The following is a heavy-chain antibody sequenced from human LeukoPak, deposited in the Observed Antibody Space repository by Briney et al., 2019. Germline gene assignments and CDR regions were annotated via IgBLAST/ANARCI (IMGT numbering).Heavy chain of an antibody. CDR3: VRTPPNWGFDY. V-gene: IGHV1-8*01. J-gene: IGHJ4*02. Sequence: ASVKVSCTASGYTFTTHDINWVRQATGQGLEWLGWMSPNSGDTGYAQKFQGRVTMTSDSSISTAYMELSSLRSEDTAIYYCVRTPPNWGFDYWGQGTLVTVSS. CDR1: GYTFTTHD. D-gene: IGHD7-27*01. CDR2: MSPNSGDT.